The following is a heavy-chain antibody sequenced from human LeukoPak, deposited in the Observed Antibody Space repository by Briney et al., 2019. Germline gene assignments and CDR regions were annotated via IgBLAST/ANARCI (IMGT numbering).Heavy chain of an antibody. CDR3: ARERGGIEVAGRVEGFDY. CDR2: IKQDGSEK. D-gene: IGHD6-19*01. J-gene: IGHJ4*02. V-gene: IGHV3-7*01. CDR1: GFPFSSYW. Sequence: PGGSLSLSCAASGFPFSSYWMSWVRQAPGKGLEWVANIKQDGSEKYYVDSVKGRFTISRDNAKNSLYLQMNSLRAEDTAVYYCARERGGIEVAGRVEGFDYGGQGTLVTVSS.